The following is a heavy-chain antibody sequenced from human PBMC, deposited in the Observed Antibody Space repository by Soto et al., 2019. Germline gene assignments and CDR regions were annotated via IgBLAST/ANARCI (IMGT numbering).Heavy chain of an antibody. Sequence: QVLLVQSGPEVKKPGASMKVSCKASGYSFSSYGITWVRQAPGRGLEWMGWINPSSKETNYAQRFQGRVTVTTDTSTTTAYIELRNLKYADTAVYYCARDWYPRFDHWGPGTLVTVSS. J-gene: IGHJ5*02. CDR1: GYSFSSYG. V-gene: IGHV1-18*01. CDR3: ARDWYPRFDH. CDR2: INPSSKET. D-gene: IGHD6-13*01.